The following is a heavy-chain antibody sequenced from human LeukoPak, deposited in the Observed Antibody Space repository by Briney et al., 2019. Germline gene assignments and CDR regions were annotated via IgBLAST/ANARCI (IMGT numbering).Heavy chain of an antibody. CDR1: GFTVSSNY. D-gene: IGHD2-15*01. Sequence: GGSLRLSCAASGFTVSSNYMGWVRQAPGKGLEWVSVIYSGGSTYYADSVKGRFTISRDNSKNTLYLQMNSLRAEDTAVYYCARDRVAAASNYYGMDVWGQGTTVTVSS. CDR3: ARDRVAAASNYYGMDV. CDR2: IYSGGST. J-gene: IGHJ6*02. V-gene: IGHV3-66*01.